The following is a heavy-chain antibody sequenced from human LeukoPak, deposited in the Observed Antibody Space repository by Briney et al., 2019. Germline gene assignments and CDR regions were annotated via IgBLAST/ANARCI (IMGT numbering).Heavy chain of an antibody. D-gene: IGHD1-26*01. CDR3: ARDPGGIHSY. J-gene: IGHJ4*02. V-gene: IGHV3-33*01. CDR2: IWYDGSNK. Sequence: GGSLRLSCAASGFTFSSYGMHWVRQAPGKGLEWVAVIWYDGSNKYHADSVQGRFTISRDNSKSMVYLQMNSLRDEDTAVYYCARDPGGIHSYWGQGTLVTVSS. CDR1: GFTFSSYG.